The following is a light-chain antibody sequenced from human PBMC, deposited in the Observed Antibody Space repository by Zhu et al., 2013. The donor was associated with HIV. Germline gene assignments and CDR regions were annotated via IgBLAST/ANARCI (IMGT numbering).Light chain of an antibody. Sequence: QSALTQPASVSGSPGQSITISCTGTSSDVGGYNYVSWYQHHPGKAPKLIIYEVTKRPSGVPDRFSGSKSGNTASLTVSGLQAEDEADYYCTSHGDISNVIIGGGTKLTVL. J-gene: IGLJ2*01. CDR2: EVT. V-gene: IGLV2-8*01. CDR3: TSHGDISNVI. CDR1: SSDVGGYNY.